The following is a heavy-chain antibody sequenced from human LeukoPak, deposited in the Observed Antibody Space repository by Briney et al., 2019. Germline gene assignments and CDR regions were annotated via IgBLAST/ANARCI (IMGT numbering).Heavy chain of an antibody. CDR3: AADCSSTSCYPRLVC. Sequence: PSETLSLTCTVSGGSISSSSYYWGWIRQPPGKGLEWIGSIYYSGSTYYNPSLKSRVTISVDTSKNQFSLKLSSVTAADTAVYYCAADCSSTSCYPRLVCWGQGTLVTVSS. CDR1: GGSISSSSYY. V-gene: IGHV4-39*01. CDR2: IYYSGST. D-gene: IGHD2-2*01. J-gene: IGHJ4*02.